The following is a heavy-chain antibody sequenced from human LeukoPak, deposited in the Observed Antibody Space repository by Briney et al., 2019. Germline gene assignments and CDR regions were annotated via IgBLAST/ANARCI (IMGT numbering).Heavy chain of an antibody. CDR2: ISYDGSDK. V-gene: IGHV3-30*18. J-gene: IGHJ6*03. Sequence: PGRSLRLSCAASAFTFSSYGMHWVRQAPGKGLEWVAVISYDGSDKYYADSVKGRFTISRDNSKNTLYLQMNSLRADDTAVYYCAKDISGGVSYQMDVWGKGTTVTVSS. CDR1: AFTFSSYG. D-gene: IGHD2-15*01. CDR3: AKDISGGVSYQMDV.